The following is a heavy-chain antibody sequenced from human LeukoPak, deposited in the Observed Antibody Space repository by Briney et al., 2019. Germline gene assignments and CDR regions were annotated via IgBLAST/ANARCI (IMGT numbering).Heavy chain of an antibody. CDR2: IYYSGTT. CDR1: GGSISSYY. V-gene: IGHV4-59*08. J-gene: IGHJ3*02. Sequence: PSETLSLTCTVSGGSISSYYWSWIRQPPGKGLEWIGYIYYSGTTNYNPSLKSRVTISVDTSKNQFSLKLSSVTAADTAVYYCARRIITLSPQDAFDIWGQGTMVTVSS. D-gene: IGHD2-15*01. CDR3: ARRIITLSPQDAFDI.